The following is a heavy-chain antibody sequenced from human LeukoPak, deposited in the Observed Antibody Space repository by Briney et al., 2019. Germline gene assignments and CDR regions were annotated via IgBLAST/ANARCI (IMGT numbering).Heavy chain of an antibody. J-gene: IGHJ3*02. Sequence: GASVKVSCKASGYTFTGYYMHWVRQAPGQGLEWMGWINPNSGGTNYARKFQDRVTMARDTSISTAYMELSRLRSDDTAVYYCARGGDCYSSENDAFDIWGQGTMVTVSS. D-gene: IGHD2-21*02. CDR1: GYTFTGYY. V-gene: IGHV1-2*02. CDR2: INPNSGGT. CDR3: ARGGDCYSSENDAFDI.